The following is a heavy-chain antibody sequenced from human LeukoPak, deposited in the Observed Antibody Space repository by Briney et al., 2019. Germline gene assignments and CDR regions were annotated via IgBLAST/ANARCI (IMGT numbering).Heavy chain of an antibody. D-gene: IGHD2-15*01. CDR1: GGSISSYY. J-gene: IGHJ4*02. CDR2: IYTSGST. CDR3: ARNSCSGGSCYDNRGYFDY. V-gene: IGHV4-4*07. Sequence: SETLSLTCTVSGGSISSYYWSWIRQPAGKGLEWIGRIYTSGSTNYNPSLKSRVTMSVDTSKNQFSLKLSSVTAADTAVYFCARNSCSGGSCYDNRGYFDYWGQGTLVTVSS.